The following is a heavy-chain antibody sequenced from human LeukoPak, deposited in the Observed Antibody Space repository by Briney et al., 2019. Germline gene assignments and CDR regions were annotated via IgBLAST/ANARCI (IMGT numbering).Heavy chain of an antibody. Sequence: PSETLSLTCTVSGGSISSSSYYWGWVRQPPGKGLEWIGSIYYSGITYYNPSLKSRVTISIDTSKNQFSLKLSSVTAADTAVYYCAWSPNFYYGVDVWGQGTTVTVSS. V-gene: IGHV4-39*07. J-gene: IGHJ6*02. CDR2: IYYSGIT. CDR1: GGSISSSSYY. D-gene: IGHD2-8*02. CDR3: AWSPNFYYGVDV.